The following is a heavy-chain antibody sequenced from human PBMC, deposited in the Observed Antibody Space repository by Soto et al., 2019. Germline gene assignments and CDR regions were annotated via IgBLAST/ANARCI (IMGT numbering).Heavy chain of an antibody. CDR3: ARGHGDSSGYYLFDP. V-gene: IGHV1-46*01. CDR2: INPSGGST. D-gene: IGHD3-22*01. CDR1: GYTFTSFY. Sequence: ASVKVSCKASGYTFTSFYIHLVRQAPGQGLEWMGIINPSGGSTSYAQKFQGRVTMTRDTSTSTVYMGLSSLRSEDTAVYYCARGHGDSSGYYLFDPWGQGTLVTVSS. J-gene: IGHJ5*02.